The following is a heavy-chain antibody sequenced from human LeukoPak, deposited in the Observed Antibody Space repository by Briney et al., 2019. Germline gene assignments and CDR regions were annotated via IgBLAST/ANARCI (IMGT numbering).Heavy chain of an antibody. D-gene: IGHD5-12*01. J-gene: IGHJ6*02. Sequence: PSETLSLTCTVSGGSVSSGSYYWSWIRQPPGKGLEWIGYIYYSGSTNYNPSLKSRVTISVDTSKNQFSLKLSSVTAADTAVYYCARYGLSGYDHYYYYYGMDVWGQGTTVTVSS. V-gene: IGHV4-61*01. CDR3: ARYGLSGYDHYYYYYGMDV. CDR2: IYYSGST. CDR1: GGSVSSGSYY.